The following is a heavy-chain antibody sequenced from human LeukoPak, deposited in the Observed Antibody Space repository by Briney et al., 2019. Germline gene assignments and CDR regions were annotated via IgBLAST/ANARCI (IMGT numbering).Heavy chain of an antibody. Sequence: GGSLRLSCAASGFTFDDYGLSWVRQAPGKGLEWVSTINWNGGSTGYADSVKGRFTISRDNSKNTLSLQMNSLRTEDTAVYYCARDGSGSYYGRYYYYMDVWGKGTTVTVSS. J-gene: IGHJ6*03. CDR1: GFTFDDYG. D-gene: IGHD3-10*01. V-gene: IGHV3-20*04. CDR3: ARDGSGSYYGRYYYYMDV. CDR2: INWNGGST.